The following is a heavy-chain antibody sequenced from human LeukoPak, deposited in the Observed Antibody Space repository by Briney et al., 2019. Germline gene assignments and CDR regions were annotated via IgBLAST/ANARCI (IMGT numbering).Heavy chain of an antibody. V-gene: IGHV1-2*06. CDR1: GYTFTGYY. Sequence: AASVKVSCKASGYTFTGYYMHWVRQAPGQGLEWMGRINPSSGGTNYAQKFQGRVTMTRDTSISTAYMELSRLRSDDTAVYYCAREDCSGGSCYFDYWGQGTLVTVSS. J-gene: IGHJ4*02. CDR3: AREDCSGGSCYFDY. CDR2: INPSSGGT. D-gene: IGHD2-15*01.